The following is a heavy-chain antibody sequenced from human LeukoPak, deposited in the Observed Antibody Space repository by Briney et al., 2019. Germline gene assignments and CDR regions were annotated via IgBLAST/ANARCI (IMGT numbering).Heavy chain of an antibody. Sequence: GGSLRLSCAASGFTFSSYAMSWVRQAPGKGLEWVSAISGSGGSTYYADSVKGRFTISRDNSKNTLYLQMNSLRAEDTAVYYCAKDLLYDYGDYPDPYYFDYWGQGTLVTVSS. CDR1: GFTFSSYA. CDR3: AKDLLYDYGDYPDPYYFDY. J-gene: IGHJ4*02. CDR2: ISGSGGST. V-gene: IGHV3-23*01. D-gene: IGHD4-17*01.